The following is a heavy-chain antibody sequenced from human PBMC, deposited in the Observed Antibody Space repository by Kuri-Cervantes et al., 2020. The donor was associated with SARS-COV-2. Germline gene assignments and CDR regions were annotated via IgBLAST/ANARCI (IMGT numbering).Heavy chain of an antibody. J-gene: IGHJ6*03. V-gene: IGHV4-34*11. CDR2: IYYSGST. CDR1: GGSFSGHY. Sequence: SQTLSLTCAVYGGSFSGHYWSWIRQPPGKGLEWIGYIYYSGSTNYNPSLKSRVTISVDTSKNQFSLKLSSVTAADTAVYYCARATAMAPYYYYYYYMDVWGKGTTVTVSS. D-gene: IGHD5-18*01. CDR3: ARATAMAPYYYYYYYMDV.